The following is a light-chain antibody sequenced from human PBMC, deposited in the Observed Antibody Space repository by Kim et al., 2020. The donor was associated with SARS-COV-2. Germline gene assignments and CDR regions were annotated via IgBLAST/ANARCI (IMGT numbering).Light chain of an antibody. Sequence: GQRVTVSCSGSSSNIGSNTVNWYQQLPGTAPKRLIYSNDRRPSGVPDRFSGSKSGTSASLAISGLQSEDEADYYCAAWDDSLNAWLFGGGTKLTVL. CDR2: SND. J-gene: IGLJ3*02. CDR3: AAWDDSLNAWL. CDR1: SSNIGSNT. V-gene: IGLV1-44*01.